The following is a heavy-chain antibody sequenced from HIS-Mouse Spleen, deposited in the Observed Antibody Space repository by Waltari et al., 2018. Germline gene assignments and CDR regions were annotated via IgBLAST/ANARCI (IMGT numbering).Heavy chain of an antibody. Sequence: QVQLVQSGAEVKKPGSSVKVSCKASGGTFSSYATIWVRQAPGQGLEWMGGIIPIFGTANYAQKFQGRVTITADESTSTAYMELSSLRSEDTAVYYCARTISKYYFDYWGQGTLVTVSS. J-gene: IGHJ4*02. CDR2: IIPIFGTA. CDR3: ARTISKYYFDY. V-gene: IGHV1-69*01. CDR1: GGTFSSYA.